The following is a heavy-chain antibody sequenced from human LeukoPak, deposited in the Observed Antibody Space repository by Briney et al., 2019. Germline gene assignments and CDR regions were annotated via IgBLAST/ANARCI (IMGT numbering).Heavy chain of an antibody. V-gene: IGHV1-2*02. CDR2: INPNSGGA. J-gene: IGHJ5*02. CDR1: GYTFTGYY. D-gene: IGHD2-8*01. Sequence: GASVKVSCKASGYTFTGYYMYWVRPAPGQGLDWMGWINPNSGGANYAQKFQGRVTMTRDTSISTAYMELSRLRSDDTAVYYCARAGAPYCTNGVCYEKNWFDPWGQGTLVTVSS. CDR3: ARAGAPYCTNGVCYEKNWFDP.